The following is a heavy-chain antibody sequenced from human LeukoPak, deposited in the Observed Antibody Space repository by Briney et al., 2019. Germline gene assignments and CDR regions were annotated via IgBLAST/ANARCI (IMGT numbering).Heavy chain of an antibody. CDR1: GGSFSGYY. Sequence: SETLSLTCAVYGGSFSGYYWSWIRQPPGKGLEWIGEINHSGSTNYNPSLKSRVTISVDTSKSQFSLKLSSVTAADTAVYYCAGDTAMGGMDVWGKGTTVTISS. V-gene: IGHV4-34*01. J-gene: IGHJ6*04. CDR2: INHSGST. D-gene: IGHD5-18*01. CDR3: AGDTAMGGMDV.